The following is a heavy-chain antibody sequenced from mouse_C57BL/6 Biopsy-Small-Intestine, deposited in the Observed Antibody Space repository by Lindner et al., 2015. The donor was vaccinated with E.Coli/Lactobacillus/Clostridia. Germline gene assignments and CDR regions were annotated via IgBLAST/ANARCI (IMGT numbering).Heavy chain of an antibody. Sequence: VQLQESGGGLVKPGGSLKLSCAASGFTFSDYGMHWVRQAPEKGLEWVAYISSGSSTIYYADTVKGRFTISRDNAMNTLFLQMTSLRSEDTAMYYCARPYYYSMDYWGQGTSVTASS. J-gene: IGHJ4*01. V-gene: IGHV5-17*01. CDR1: GFTFSDYG. CDR3: ARPYYYSMDY. CDR2: ISSGSSTI.